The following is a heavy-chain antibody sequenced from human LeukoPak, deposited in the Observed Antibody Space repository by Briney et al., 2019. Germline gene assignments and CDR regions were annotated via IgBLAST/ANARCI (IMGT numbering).Heavy chain of an antibody. V-gene: IGHV3-23*01. Sequence: PGGFLRLSCAASGFTFSSYAMSWVRQAPGKGLEWVSAISGSGGSTYYADSVKGRFTISRDNSKNTLYLQMNSLRAEDTAVYYCAKRFAPILSGFDYWGQGTLVTVSS. J-gene: IGHJ4*02. CDR1: GFTFSSYA. CDR2: ISGSGGST. D-gene: IGHD2-15*01. CDR3: AKRFAPILSGFDY.